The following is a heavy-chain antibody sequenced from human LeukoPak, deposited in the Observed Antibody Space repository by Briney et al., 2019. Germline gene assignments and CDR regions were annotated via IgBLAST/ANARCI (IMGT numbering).Heavy chain of an antibody. D-gene: IGHD1-1*01. V-gene: IGHV4-59*01. CDR2: IYYNGHT. CDR1: GGSIATYY. Sequence: SSETLSLTCTVSGGSIATYYWSWIRQPPGKGLEWIGYIYYNGHTDYNPSLKSRVTISVDTSKNQFSLKLGTVTAADTAVYYCARDRLQLQSWGQGTLVTVSS. CDR3: ARDRLQLQS. J-gene: IGHJ5*02.